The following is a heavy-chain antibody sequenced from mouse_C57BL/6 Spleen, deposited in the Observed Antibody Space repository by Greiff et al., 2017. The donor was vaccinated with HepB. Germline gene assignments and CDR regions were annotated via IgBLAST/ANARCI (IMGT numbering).Heavy chain of an antibody. J-gene: IGHJ4*01. V-gene: IGHV14-3*01. Sequence: VQLQQSVAELVRPGASVKLSCTASGFNIKNTYMHWVKQRPEQGLEWIGRIDPANGNTKYAPKFQGKATINADTSSNTAYLQLSSLTSEDTAIYYCARYPDYYGSSYDYAMDYWGQGTSVTVSS. D-gene: IGHD1-1*01. CDR2: IDPANGNT. CDR3: ARYPDYYGSSYDYAMDY. CDR1: GFNIKNTY.